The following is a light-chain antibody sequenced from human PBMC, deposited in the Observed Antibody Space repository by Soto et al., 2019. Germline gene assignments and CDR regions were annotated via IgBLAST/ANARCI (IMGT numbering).Light chain of an antibody. CDR2: EVS. Sequence: QSALTQPASVSGSPGQSITISCTGTSSDVGGYNYVSWYQQHPGKAPKLMIYEVSNRPSGVSNRFSGSKSGNTASLTISGLQAGDEADYYCSSYTRNSTLVFGGGTKLTVL. V-gene: IGLV2-14*01. CDR3: SSYTRNSTLV. CDR1: SSDVGGYNY. J-gene: IGLJ2*01.